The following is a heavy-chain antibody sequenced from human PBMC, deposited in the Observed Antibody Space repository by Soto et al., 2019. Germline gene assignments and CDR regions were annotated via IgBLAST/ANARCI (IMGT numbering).Heavy chain of an antibody. V-gene: IGHV3-48*02. D-gene: IGHD3-3*01. CDR3: ARDFDYDFWSGYIQDY. J-gene: IGHJ4*02. CDR1: GFTFSSYI. CDR2: ISSSSSTI. Sequence: PGGSLRLSSAASGFTFSSYIMNWVRQAPGKGLEWVSYISSSSSTIYYADSVKGRFTISRDNAKNSLYLQMNSLRDEDTAVYYCARDFDYDFWSGYIQDYWGKGTL.